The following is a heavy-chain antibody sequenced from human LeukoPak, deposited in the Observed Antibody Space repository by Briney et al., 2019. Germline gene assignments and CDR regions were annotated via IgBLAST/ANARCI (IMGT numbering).Heavy chain of an antibody. CDR3: XXXRTYYYDSSGYYYFDY. Sequence: GESLKISCKGSGYSFTSYWIGWVRQMPGKGLEWMGIIYPGDSDTRYSPSFQGQVTISADKSISTAYLQWSSLKASDTAMYYCXXXRTYYYDSSGYYYFDYWGQGTLVTVSS. D-gene: IGHD3-22*01. V-gene: IGHV5-51*01. CDR1: GYSFTSYW. J-gene: IGHJ4*02. CDR2: IYPGDSDT.